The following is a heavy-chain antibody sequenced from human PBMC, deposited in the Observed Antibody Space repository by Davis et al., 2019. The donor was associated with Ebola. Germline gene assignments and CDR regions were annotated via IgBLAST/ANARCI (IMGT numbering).Heavy chain of an antibody. CDR2: FDPEDGET. V-gene: IGHV1-24*01. CDR1: GYTLTELS. Sequence: AASVKVSCKVSGYTLTELSMHWVRQAPGKGLEWMGGFDPEDGETIYAQKFQGRVTMTEDTSTDTAYMELSSLRSEDTAVYYCATPRVVPAAKTYSYYYGMDVWGQGTTVTVS. CDR3: ATPRVVPAAKTYSYYYGMDV. D-gene: IGHD2-2*01. J-gene: IGHJ6*02.